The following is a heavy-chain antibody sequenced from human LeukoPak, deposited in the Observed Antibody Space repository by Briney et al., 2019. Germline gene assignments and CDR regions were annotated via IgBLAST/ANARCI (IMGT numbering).Heavy chain of an antibody. D-gene: IGHD1-26*01. CDR2: ITTSDGNT. Sequence: PGGSLRLSCAASGFTFSSYTMSWVRQAPGKGLEWVSTITTSDGNTYYADSVKGRFTVSRDNSKNTLYLQMNSLRAEDTAVYYCARWRSGIHWYFDYWGQGALVTVSS. J-gene: IGHJ4*02. CDR1: GFTFSSYT. V-gene: IGHV3-23*01. CDR3: ARWRSGIHWYFDY.